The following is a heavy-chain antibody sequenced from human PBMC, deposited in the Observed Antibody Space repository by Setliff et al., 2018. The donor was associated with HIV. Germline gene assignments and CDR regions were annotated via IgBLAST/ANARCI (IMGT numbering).Heavy chain of an antibody. CDR1: GDSISSSNW. J-gene: IGHJ5*02. Sequence: LSLTCAVSGDSISSSNWWSWVRQSPGKGLEWIGKIYHSGSTNYNPSLKSRVTISVDKSKNQFSLKLSSVTAADTAVYYCARVNSRNWFDPWGQGTLVTVSS. D-gene: IGHD6-13*01. CDR2: IYHSGST. CDR3: ARVNSRNWFDP. V-gene: IGHV4-4*02.